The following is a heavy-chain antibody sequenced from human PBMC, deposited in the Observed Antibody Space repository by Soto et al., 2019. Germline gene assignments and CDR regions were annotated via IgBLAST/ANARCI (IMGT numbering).Heavy chain of an antibody. Sequence: GESLKISCQGSGYIFTKHWIAWVRQKPGKGLEWIGIIDPVDSDDRYSPSFEGQVTISVDKSNNTAFLRWDKLKTSDTATYFCARRALDTSGTYSPYNCFDSWGQGTQVTVSS. CDR1: GYIFTKHW. J-gene: IGHJ5*01. D-gene: IGHD1-26*01. V-gene: IGHV5-51*01. CDR2: IDPVDSDD. CDR3: ARRALDTSGTYSPYNCFDS.